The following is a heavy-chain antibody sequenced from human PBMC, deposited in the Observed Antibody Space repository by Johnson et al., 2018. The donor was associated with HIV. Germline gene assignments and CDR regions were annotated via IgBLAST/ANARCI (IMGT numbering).Heavy chain of an antibody. J-gene: IGHJ3*02. V-gene: IGHV3-30*04. CDR3: ARDRGGGSYHDAFDI. D-gene: IGHD1-26*01. Sequence: QVQLVESGGGVVQPGRSLRLSCAASGLTFSSYAMHSVRQAPGKGLERVAVISYDGSNKYYADSVKGRFTISRDNSKNTLYLQMNSLRAEDTAVYYCARDRGGGSYHDAFDIWGQGTMVTVSS. CDR1: GLTFSSYA. CDR2: ISYDGSNK.